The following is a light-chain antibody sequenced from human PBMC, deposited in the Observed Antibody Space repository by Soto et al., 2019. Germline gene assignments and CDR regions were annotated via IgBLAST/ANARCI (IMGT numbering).Light chain of an antibody. V-gene: IGKV1-27*01. CDR2: AAS. CDR1: QGISKY. CDR3: QKYNSAPWT. J-gene: IGKJ1*01. Sequence: DIQMTQSPSSLSASVGDRVTITCRASQGISKYLAWYQQKPGKDPKLLIYAASTLQSGVPSRFSGSGSGTDFTLTISSRQPEDVATYYCQKYNSAPWTFGQGTKVEIK.